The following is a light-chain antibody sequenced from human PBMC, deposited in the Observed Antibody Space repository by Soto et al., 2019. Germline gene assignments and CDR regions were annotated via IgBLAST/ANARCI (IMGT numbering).Light chain of an antibody. J-gene: IGLJ1*01. V-gene: IGLV2-23*02. CDR3: CSYGGSSALPYV. CDR1: SSDVGTYNL. CDR2: EVT. Sequence: QSVLAQPASVSGSPEQSVTISCTGTSSDVGTYNLVSWYQQHPGKAPKLIIYEVTERPSGVSNRFSGSKFGSTASLTISGPLPEDEADYYCCSYGGSSALPYVFGTGTKVTVL.